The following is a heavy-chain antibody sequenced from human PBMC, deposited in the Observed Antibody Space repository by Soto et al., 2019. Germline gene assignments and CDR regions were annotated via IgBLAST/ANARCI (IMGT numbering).Heavy chain of an antibody. CDR3: ARLHKGSLVTA. CDR1: GFRFSDHS. D-gene: IGHD2-21*02. V-gene: IGHV3-48*02. Sequence: VQLVESGGGLVSPGGSLTLSCVGSGFRFSDHSMHWVRRAPGTGLQWLSYISSSGDTTHYADSVRGRFTVDRDNAKNSVFLRMDGRRDDDTAMYYCARLHKGSLVTAWGQGTLVTVSS. J-gene: IGHJ4*02. CDR2: ISSSGDTT.